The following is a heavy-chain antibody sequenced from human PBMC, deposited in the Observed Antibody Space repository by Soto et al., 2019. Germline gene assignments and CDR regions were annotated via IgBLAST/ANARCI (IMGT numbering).Heavy chain of an antibody. D-gene: IGHD3-10*01. CDR3: ANLGGGMDDPRMVRRRGGMDV. Sequence: GGSLRLSCAASGFTFSSYAMSWVRQAPGKGLEWVSAISGSGGSTYYADSVKGRFTISRDNSKNTLYLQMNSLRAEDTAVDYCANLGGGMDDPRMVRRRGGMDVWGQGTTVTVSS. CDR1: GFTFSSYA. CDR2: ISGSGGST. V-gene: IGHV3-23*01. J-gene: IGHJ6*02.